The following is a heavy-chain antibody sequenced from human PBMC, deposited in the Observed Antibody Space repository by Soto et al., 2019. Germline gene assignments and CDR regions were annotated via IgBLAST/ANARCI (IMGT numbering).Heavy chain of an antibody. J-gene: IGHJ5*02. D-gene: IGHD6-13*01. CDR3: ARDRGYSSSWYWFDP. V-gene: IGHV3-48*02. CDR2: ISSSSSTI. CDR1: GFTFSSYS. Sequence: EVQLVESGGGLVQPGGSLRLSCAASGFTFSSYSMNWVRQAPGKGLEWVSYISSSSSTIYYADSVKGRFTISRDNAKNSLYLQMNSLRDEDTAVYYWARDRGYSSSWYWFDPWGQGTLVTVSS.